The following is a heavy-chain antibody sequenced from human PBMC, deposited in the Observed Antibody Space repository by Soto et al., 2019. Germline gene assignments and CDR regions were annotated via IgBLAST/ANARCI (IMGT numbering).Heavy chain of an antibody. CDR2: ISYNGRNK. D-gene: IGHD6-6*01. J-gene: IGHJ4*02. CDR3: ARHPLPYSSSSRPPFDY. Sequence: GGSLRLSCAASGFTFSFYAMHWVRQAPGKGLEWVAVISYNGRNKHYVDSVKGRFAISRDNSQDTLYLQMDSLRPDDTAVYYCARHPLPYSSSSRPPFDYWGQGTLVTVSS. CDR1: GFTFSFYA. V-gene: IGHV3-30*09.